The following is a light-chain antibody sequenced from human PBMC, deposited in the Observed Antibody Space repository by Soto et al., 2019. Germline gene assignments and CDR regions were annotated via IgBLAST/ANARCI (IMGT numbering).Light chain of an antibody. CDR3: QQSNNWPLLS. V-gene: IGKV3-15*01. CDR2: GAS. CDR1: QSVSNKY. Sequence: EIVLTQSPGTLSLSPGERATLSFRASQSVSNKYLAWYQPKPXQAPRLXXYGASTRANGIPARFSGSGSGTELTLTLSSLQSEDSAVYYCQQSNNWPLLSFGGGTKVDIK. J-gene: IGKJ4*01.